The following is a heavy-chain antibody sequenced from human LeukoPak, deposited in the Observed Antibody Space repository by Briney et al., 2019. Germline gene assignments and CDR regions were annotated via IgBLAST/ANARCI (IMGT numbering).Heavy chain of an antibody. D-gene: IGHD3-16*02. Sequence: SETLSLTCTVSGGSISSYYWSWIRQPPGKGLEWIGYIYYSGSTNYNPSLKSRVAISVDTSKNQFSLKLSSVTAADTAVYYCARRYRSWFDPWGQGTLVTVSS. CDR2: IYYSGST. J-gene: IGHJ5*02. CDR3: ARRYRSWFDP. CDR1: GGSISSYY. V-gene: IGHV4-59*08.